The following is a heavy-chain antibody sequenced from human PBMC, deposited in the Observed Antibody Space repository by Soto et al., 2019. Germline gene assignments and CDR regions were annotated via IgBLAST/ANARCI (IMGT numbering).Heavy chain of an antibody. CDR2: IKSKTDGGTT. V-gene: IGHV3-15*01. CDR1: GFTFSNAW. CDR3: TTEGIAAAGWPFDY. Sequence: PVGSLRLSCAASGFTFSNAWMSWVRQAPGKGLEWVGRIKSKTDGGTTDYAAPVKGRFTISRDDSKNTLYLQMNSLKTEDTAVYYCTTEGIAAAGWPFDYWGQGTLVTVS. J-gene: IGHJ4*02. D-gene: IGHD6-13*01.